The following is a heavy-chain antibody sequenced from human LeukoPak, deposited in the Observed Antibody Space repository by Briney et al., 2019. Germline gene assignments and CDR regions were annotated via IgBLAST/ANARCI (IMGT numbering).Heavy chain of an antibody. CDR1: GGSISSSSYY. J-gene: IGHJ4*02. Sequence: PSETLSLTCTVSGGSISSSSYYWGWIRQPPGKGLEWIGSIYYSGSTYYNPSLKSLVTISVDTSKNQFSLKLSSVTAADTAVYYCARHEDYGDYVSEFDYWGQGTLVTVSS. V-gene: IGHV4-39*01. CDR3: ARHEDYGDYVSEFDY. D-gene: IGHD4-17*01. CDR2: IYYSGST.